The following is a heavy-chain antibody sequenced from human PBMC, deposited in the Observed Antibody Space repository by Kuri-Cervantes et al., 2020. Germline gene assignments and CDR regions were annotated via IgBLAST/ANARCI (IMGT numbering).Heavy chain of an antibody. CDR1: GFTFSSYS. CDR2: ISSSSTI. J-gene: IGHJ6*02. V-gene: IGHV3-48*04. Sequence: GGSLRLSCAASGFTFSSYSMNWVRQAPGKGLEWVSYISSSSTIYYADSVKGRFTISRDNAKNSLYLQMNSLRAEDTAVYYCARDKRAFGSGNYNYFYGMDVWGQGTTVTVSS. D-gene: IGHD3-10*01. CDR3: ARDKRAFGSGNYNYFYGMDV.